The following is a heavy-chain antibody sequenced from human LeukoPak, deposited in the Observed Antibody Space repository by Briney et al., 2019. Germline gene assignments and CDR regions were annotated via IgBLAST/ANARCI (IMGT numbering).Heavy chain of an antibody. Sequence: SVKVSCKASGGTFSSYAISWVRQAPGQGLEWMGGIIPIFGTANYAQKFQGRVTITADESTSTAYMELSSLRSEDTAVYYCARCHPSHTGYSSSWYGPGGYWGQGTLVTVSS. CDR3: ARCHPSHTGYSSSWYGPGGY. CDR2: IIPIFGTA. D-gene: IGHD6-13*01. V-gene: IGHV1-69*13. CDR1: GGTFSSYA. J-gene: IGHJ4*02.